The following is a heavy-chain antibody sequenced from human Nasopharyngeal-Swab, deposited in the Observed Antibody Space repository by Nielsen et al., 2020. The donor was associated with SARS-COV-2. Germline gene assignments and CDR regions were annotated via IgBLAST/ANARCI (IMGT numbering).Heavy chain of an antibody. CDR3: AKDAIEYSSSSWFGLFDP. D-gene: IGHD6-6*01. Sequence: WIRQPPGKGLEWVSAISGSGGSTYYADSVKGRFTISRDNSKNTLYLQMNSLRAEDTAVYYCAKDAIEYSSSSWFGLFDPWGQGTLVTVSS. V-gene: IGHV3-23*01. J-gene: IGHJ5*02. CDR2: ISGSGGST.